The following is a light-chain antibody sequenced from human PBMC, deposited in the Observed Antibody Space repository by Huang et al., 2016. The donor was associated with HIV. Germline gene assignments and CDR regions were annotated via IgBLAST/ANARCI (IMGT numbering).Light chain of an antibody. V-gene: IGKV3D-15*01. CDR3: QQYNDWPIT. CDR1: QSVSSH. Sequence: ETVMTQSPGTLSVSLVERVTLSCRASQSVSSHLAWYQQKPGQAPRLLIYDASTRATGIPARFRGSGSGTEFTLTINSLQSEDFAIYYCQQYNDWPITFGPGTKVDIK. J-gene: IGKJ3*01. CDR2: DAS.